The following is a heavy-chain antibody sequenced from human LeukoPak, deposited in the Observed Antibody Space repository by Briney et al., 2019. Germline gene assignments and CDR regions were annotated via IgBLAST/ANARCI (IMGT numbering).Heavy chain of an antibody. V-gene: IGHV3-21*01. Sequence: KSGGSLRLSCAASGFTFSTYTMNWVRQAPGKGLEWVSSISSSSSYLFYADSVKGRFTISRDNAKNSLYLQMNSLRAEDTAVYYCAREFAYEFGELFDYWGQGTLVTVSS. CDR3: AREFAYEFGELFDY. CDR1: GFTFSTYT. D-gene: IGHD3-10*01. J-gene: IGHJ4*02. CDR2: ISSSSSYL.